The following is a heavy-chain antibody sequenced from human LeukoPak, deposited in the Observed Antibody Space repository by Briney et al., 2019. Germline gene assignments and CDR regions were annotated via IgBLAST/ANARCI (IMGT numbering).Heavy chain of an antibody. V-gene: IGHV3-33*01. Sequence: GRSLRLSCAASGFTFSSYGMHWVRPAPGKGLEWVAVIWYDGSNKYYADSVKGRFTISRDNSKNTLYLQMNSLRAEDTAVYYCASSITMVRGVIGAFDIWGQGTMVTVSS. D-gene: IGHD3-10*01. J-gene: IGHJ3*02. CDR1: GFTFSSYG. CDR3: ASSITMVRGVIGAFDI. CDR2: IWYDGSNK.